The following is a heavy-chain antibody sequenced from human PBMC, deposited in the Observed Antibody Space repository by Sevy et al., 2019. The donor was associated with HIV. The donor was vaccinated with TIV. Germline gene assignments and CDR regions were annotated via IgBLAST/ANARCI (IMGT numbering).Heavy chain of an antibody. V-gene: IGHV3-23*01. D-gene: IGHD2-8*01. CDR1: RFTFSKYA. Sequence: GGSLRLSCAASRFTFSKYAMSWVRQAPGKGLEWVSSISGSGGSTYYADSVKGRFTIYRDDSKNRLYLKMNGLRAEDTAVYYCAKDRYSYCANGVGGGNYYDGMDDWGQGTTVTVSS. CDR3: AKDRYSYCANGVGGGNYYDGMDD. J-gene: IGHJ6*02. CDR2: ISGSGGST.